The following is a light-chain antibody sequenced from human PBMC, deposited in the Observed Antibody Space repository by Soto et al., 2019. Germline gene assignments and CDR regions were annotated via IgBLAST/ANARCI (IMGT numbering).Light chain of an antibody. V-gene: IGKV3D-15*01. CDR1: ERVSSY. CDR2: GTS. Sequence: IVMTQSPATLSVSPGERATLSCRASERVSSYVAWYQQKPGQAPRLLLFGTSTRAMGIPARFSGSGSGTDFTLTISRLEPEDFAVYYCRQYNNWFRTFGQGTKVDIK. J-gene: IGKJ1*01. CDR3: RQYNNWFRT.